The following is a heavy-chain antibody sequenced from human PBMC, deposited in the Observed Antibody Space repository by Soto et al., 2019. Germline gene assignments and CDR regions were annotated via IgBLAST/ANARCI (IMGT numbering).Heavy chain of an antibody. D-gene: IGHD1-26*01. V-gene: IGHV1-69*13. CDR1: GGTFSSYA. Sequence: SVKVSCKASGGTFSSYAISWVRQAPGQGLEWMGGIIPIFGTANYAQKFQGRVTITADESTSTAYMELSSLRSEDTAVYYCARLGSSPQPLSHWGQGTLVTVSS. CDR3: ARLGSSPQPLSH. CDR2: IIPIFGTA. J-gene: IGHJ4*02.